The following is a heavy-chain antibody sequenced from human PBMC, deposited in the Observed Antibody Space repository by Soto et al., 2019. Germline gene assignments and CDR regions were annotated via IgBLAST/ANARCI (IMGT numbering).Heavy chain of an antibody. J-gene: IGHJ6*02. CDR1: GGTFSSYA. V-gene: IGHV1-69*01. CDR3: ARGGAVVVVPAATRYYGMDV. D-gene: IGHD2-2*01. Sequence: QVQLVQSGAEVKKPGSSVKVSCKASGGTFSSYAISWVRQAPGQGLEWMGGIIPIFGTANYAQKFQGSVTITADESTSTAYMELCSLRSEDTAVYYCARGGAVVVVPAATRYYGMDVWGQGTTVTVSS. CDR2: IIPIFGTA.